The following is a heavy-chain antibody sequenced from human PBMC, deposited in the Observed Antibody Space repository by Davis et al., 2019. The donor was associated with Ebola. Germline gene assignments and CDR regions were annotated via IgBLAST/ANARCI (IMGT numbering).Heavy chain of an antibody. V-gene: IGHV4-31*03. J-gene: IGHJ6*03. CDR2: IYYSGST. CDR3: ARGLKSYYYYYMDV. Sequence: PSETLSLTCTVSGGSISSGGYYWSWIRQHPGKGLEWIGYIYYSGSTYYNPSLKSRVTISVDTSKNQFSLKLSSVTAADTAVYYCARGLKSYYYYYMDVWGKGTTVTVSS. CDR1: GGSISSGGYY.